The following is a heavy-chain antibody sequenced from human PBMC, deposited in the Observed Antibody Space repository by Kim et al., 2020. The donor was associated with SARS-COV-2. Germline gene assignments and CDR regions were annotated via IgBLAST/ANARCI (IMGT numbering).Heavy chain of an antibody. J-gene: IGHJ4*02. CDR2: IIPIFGTA. CDR1: GGTFSSYA. Sequence: SVKVSCKASGGTFSSYAISWVRQAPGQGLEWMGGIIPIFGTANYAQKFQGRVTITADESTSTAYMELSSLRSEDTAVYYCARESERCSGGSCYSMDYWGQGTLVTVSS. CDR3: ARESERCSGGSCYSMDY. V-gene: IGHV1-69*13. D-gene: IGHD2-15*01.